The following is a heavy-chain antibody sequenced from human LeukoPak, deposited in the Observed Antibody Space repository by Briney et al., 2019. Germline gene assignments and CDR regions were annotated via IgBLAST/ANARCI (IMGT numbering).Heavy chain of an antibody. CDR1: GYTFTAYS. D-gene: IGHD2-2*01. CDR3: ASTLGSCTSSSCPDIDY. V-gene: IGHV1-2*02. J-gene: IGHJ4*02. CDR2: IKPNSGDT. Sequence: GASVKVSCKASGYTFTAYSMHWVRQAPGQGLEWMGWIKPNSGDTNYAQKFQSRVTMTRDTSISAAYMELSRLRSDDTAVYYCASTLGSCTSSSCPDIDYWGQGTLVTVSS.